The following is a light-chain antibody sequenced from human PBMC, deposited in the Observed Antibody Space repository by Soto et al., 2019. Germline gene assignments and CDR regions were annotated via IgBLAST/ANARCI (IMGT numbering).Light chain of an antibody. Sequence: EIVMTQSPATLSVSPGEGATLSCRASQSVSSKLAWYQQKPGQAPRLLIYGASTRATGIPARFSGSGSGTEFTLIISSLQSEDFAVYYCQQYGNSIPITFGQGTRLEIK. CDR2: GAS. V-gene: IGKV3-15*01. CDR3: QQYGNSIPIT. J-gene: IGKJ5*01. CDR1: QSVSSK.